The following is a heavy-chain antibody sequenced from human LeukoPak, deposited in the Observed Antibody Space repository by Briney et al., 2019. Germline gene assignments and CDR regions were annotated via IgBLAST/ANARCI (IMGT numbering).Heavy chain of an antibody. D-gene: IGHD2-8*01. Sequence: SETLSLTCTVSDGSISSYYWSWIRQPAGKGLEWIGRIYTSGSTNYNPSLKSRVTMSVDTSKNQFSLKLSSVTAADTAVYYCARGMASYYYYGMDVWGQGTTVTVSS. CDR3: ARGMASYYYYGMDV. CDR2: IYTSGST. V-gene: IGHV4-4*07. J-gene: IGHJ6*02. CDR1: DGSISSYY.